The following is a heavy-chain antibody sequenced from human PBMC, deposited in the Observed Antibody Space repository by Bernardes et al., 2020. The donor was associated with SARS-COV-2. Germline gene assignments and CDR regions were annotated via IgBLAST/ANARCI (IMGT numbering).Heavy chain of an antibody. D-gene: IGHD1-26*01. Sequence: GGSLRLSCAASGFTFDDYGMSWVRQAPGKGLEWVSGINWNGGSTGYADSVKGRFTISRDNAKNSLYLQMNSLRAEDTALYHCARGPYPLFSGSYSDYWGQGTLVTVSS. CDR3: ARGPYPLFSGSYSDY. CDR2: INWNGGST. J-gene: IGHJ4*02. CDR1: GFTFDDYG. V-gene: IGHV3-20*01.